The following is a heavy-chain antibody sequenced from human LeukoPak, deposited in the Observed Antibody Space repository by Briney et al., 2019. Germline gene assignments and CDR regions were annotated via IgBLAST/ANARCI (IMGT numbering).Heavy chain of an antibody. Sequence: PGGSLRLSCAASGFTFSNFWMHWVRQAPGKGLVGVSRINSDGSDTRYADPVKGRFTISRDNAKNTVYLQMNSLRADDTAVYYCVRGGYGETSVTWWGQGTLVTVSS. D-gene: IGHD4-17*01. CDR1: GFTFSNFW. J-gene: IGHJ4*02. CDR2: INSDGSDT. V-gene: IGHV3-74*01. CDR3: VRGGYGETSVTW.